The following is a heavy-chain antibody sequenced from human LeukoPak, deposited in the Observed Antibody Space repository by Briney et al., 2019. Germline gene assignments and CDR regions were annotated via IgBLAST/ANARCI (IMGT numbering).Heavy chain of an antibody. D-gene: IGHD6-13*01. CDR2: IYYSGST. Sequence: SETLSLTCTVSGGSISSGDYYWSWIRQPPGKGLEWIGYIYYSGSTYYNPSLKSRVTISVDTSKNQFSLKLSSVTAADTAVYCCARYIAAAGHDYWGQGTLVTVSS. V-gene: IGHV4-30-4*01. J-gene: IGHJ4*02. CDR3: ARYIAAAGHDY. CDR1: GGSISSGDYY.